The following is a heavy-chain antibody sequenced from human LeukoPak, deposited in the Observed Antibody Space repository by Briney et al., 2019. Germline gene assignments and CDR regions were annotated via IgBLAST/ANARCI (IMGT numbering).Heavy chain of an antibody. CDR1: GFTFSSYA. J-gene: IGHJ3*02. CDR3: ARSLGATHAFDI. V-gene: IGHV3-30-3*01. CDR2: ISYDGSNK. Sequence: PGGSLRLSCAASGFTFSSYAMHWVRQAPGKGLEWVAVISYDGSNKYYADSVKGRFTISRDNSKNTLYLQMNSLRAEDTAVYYCARSLGATHAFDIWGQGTMVTASS. D-gene: IGHD1-26*01.